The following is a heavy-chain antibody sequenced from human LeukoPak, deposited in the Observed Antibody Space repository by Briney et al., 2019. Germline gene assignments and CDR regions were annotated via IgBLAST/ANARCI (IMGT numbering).Heavy chain of an antibody. J-gene: IGHJ5*02. Sequence: SETLSLTCTVSGGSISSGSYYWSWIRQPPGKGLEWIGYIYYSGSTNYSPSLKSRVTISVDTSKNQFSLKLSSVTAADTAVYYCARVGGTVRGVARDWFDPWGQGTLVTVSS. CDR2: IYYSGST. V-gene: IGHV4-61*01. CDR1: GGSISSGSYY. CDR3: ARVGGTVRGVARDWFDP. D-gene: IGHD3-10*01.